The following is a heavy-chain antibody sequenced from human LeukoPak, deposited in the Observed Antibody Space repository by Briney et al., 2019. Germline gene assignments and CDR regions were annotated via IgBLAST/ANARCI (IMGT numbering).Heavy chain of an antibody. D-gene: IGHD2-15*01. CDR1: GFTFSRYW. Sequence: PGGSLRLSCAASGFTFSRYWMSWVRQAPGKGLEWVANIKDDGSEIHYVDSVKGRFTISRDNAKNSMYLQMNSLRAEDTAEYYCARDKMGGDIVPAYHDYWGQGTLVTVSS. J-gene: IGHJ4*02. V-gene: IGHV3-7*01. CDR3: ARDKMGGDIVPAYHDY. CDR2: IKDDGSEI.